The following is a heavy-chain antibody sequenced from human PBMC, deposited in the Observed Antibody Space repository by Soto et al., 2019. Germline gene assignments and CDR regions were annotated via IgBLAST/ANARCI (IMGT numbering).Heavy chain of an antibody. Sequence: PSETLSVTWTVSGGSISSSSYYWGWIRQPPGKGLEWIGSIYYSGSTYYNPSLKSRVTISVDTSKNQFSLKLSSVTAADTAVYYCATPTLLSSYFDYWGQGTLVTVSS. CDR3: ATPTLLSSYFDY. CDR1: GGSISSSSYY. J-gene: IGHJ4*02. D-gene: IGHD2-15*01. CDR2: IYYSGST. V-gene: IGHV4-39*01.